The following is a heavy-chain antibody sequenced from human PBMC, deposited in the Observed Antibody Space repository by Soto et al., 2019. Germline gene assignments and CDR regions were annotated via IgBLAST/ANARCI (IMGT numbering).Heavy chain of an antibody. D-gene: IGHD3-16*01. Sequence: PSETLSLTCTVSGGSISSGGYYWSWIRQHPGKGLEWIGYIYYSGSTYYNPSLKSRVTISVDTSKNQFSLKLSSVTAADTAVYYCAGSMITFGGVINKYFQHWGQGTLVTGSS. V-gene: IGHV4-31*03. CDR2: IYYSGST. J-gene: IGHJ1*01. CDR1: GGSISSGGYY. CDR3: AGSMITFGGVINKYFQH.